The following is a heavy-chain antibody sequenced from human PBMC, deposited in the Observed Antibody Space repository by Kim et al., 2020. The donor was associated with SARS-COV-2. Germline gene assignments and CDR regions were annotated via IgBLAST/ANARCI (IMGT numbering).Heavy chain of an antibody. Sequence: SVKVSCKASGGTFSSYAISWVRQAPGQGLEWMGGIIPIFGTANYAQKFQGRVTITADESTSTAYMERSSQRSADTAVYYCARGPTKQYCRSTSCYDRHYYSSYGMAVWGQGPTVTVSS. V-gene: IGHV1-69*13. CDR3: ARGPTKQYCRSTSCYDRHYYSSYGMAV. CDR2: IIPIFGTA. CDR1: GGTFSSYA. D-gene: IGHD2-2*01. J-gene: IGHJ6*02.